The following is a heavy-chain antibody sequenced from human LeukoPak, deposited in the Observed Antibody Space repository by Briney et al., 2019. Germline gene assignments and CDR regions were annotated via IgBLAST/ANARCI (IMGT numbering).Heavy chain of an antibody. Sequence: GGSLRLSCAASGFTFSDYYMSWVRQAPGKGLEWVSVIYSGGSTYYADSVKGRFTISRDNSKNTLYLQMNSLRAEDTAVYYCARDMLFWGQGTLVTVSS. CDR1: GFTFSDYY. J-gene: IGHJ4*02. CDR2: IYSGGST. D-gene: IGHD3-10*01. CDR3: ARDMLF. V-gene: IGHV3-66*01.